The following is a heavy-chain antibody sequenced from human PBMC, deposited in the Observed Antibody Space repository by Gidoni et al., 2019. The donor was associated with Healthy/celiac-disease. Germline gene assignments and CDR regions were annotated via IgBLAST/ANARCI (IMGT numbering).Heavy chain of an antibody. V-gene: IGHV3-64D*06. D-gene: IGHD6-13*01. J-gene: IGHJ5*01. CDR1: GFTISSYA. Sequence: ESLRLACSACGFTISSYAMHWVRQAPGKGLEYVSAISSIGGSTYYAASGKGRFTISRDNSKNTLYLQMSSLRAEDTAVYYCVKDREQPVVRALIDSWGQGTLVTVSS. CDR2: ISSIGGST. CDR3: VKDREQPVVRALIDS.